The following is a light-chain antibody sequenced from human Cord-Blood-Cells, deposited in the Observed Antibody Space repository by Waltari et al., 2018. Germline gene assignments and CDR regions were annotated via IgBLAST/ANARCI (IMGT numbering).Light chain of an antibody. J-gene: IGKJ4*01. CDR2: AAS. V-gene: IGKV1-9*01. Sequence: IQLTQSPSSLSASVGDRVTITCRASQGISSYFAWYQQKPGKDPKLLIYAASTLQSGVPSRFSGSGSGTDFTLTISSLQPEDFATYYCQQLNSYPLTFGGGTKVEIK. CDR1: QGISSY. CDR3: QQLNSYPLT.